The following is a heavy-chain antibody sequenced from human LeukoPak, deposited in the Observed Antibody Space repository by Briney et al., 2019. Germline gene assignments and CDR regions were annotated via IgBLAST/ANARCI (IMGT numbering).Heavy chain of an antibody. CDR3: ARRTTVTIPFGY. CDR1: GGSIINSNW. D-gene: IGHD4-11*01. J-gene: IGHJ4*02. CDR2: IDHSGST. Sequence: SETLSLTCAVSGGSIINSNWWSWVRQPPGKGLEWIGEIDHSGSTNYNPSLKSRVTISVDKSKNQFSLKLSSVTAADTAVYYCARRTTVTIPFGYWGQGTLVTVSS. V-gene: IGHV4-4*02.